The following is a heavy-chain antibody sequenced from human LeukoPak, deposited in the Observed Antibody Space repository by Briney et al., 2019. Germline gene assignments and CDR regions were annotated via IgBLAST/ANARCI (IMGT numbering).Heavy chain of an antibody. CDR3: ARRPVAGTSPLYYYYYMDV. D-gene: IGHD6-19*01. J-gene: IGHJ6*03. V-gene: IGHV1-8*01. Sequence: ASVKVSCKASGYTFTSYDINWVRQATGEGREWMGWMNPNSGNTGYAQKFQGRGTMTRNTSISTAYMELSSLRSEATAVYSCARRPVAGTSPLYYYYYMDVWGKGTTVTVSS. CDR2: MNPNSGNT. CDR1: GYTFTSYD.